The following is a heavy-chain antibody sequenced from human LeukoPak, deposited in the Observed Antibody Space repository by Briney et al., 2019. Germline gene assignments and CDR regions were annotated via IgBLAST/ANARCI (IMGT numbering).Heavy chain of an antibody. J-gene: IGHJ4*02. Sequence: SQTLSLTCAVSGGSISSGGYSWSWLRQPPGKGLEWIGYIYHSGSTYHNPSLKSRVTISVDRSKNQFSLKLSSVTAADTAVYYCACAMSARIHYWGQGTLVTVSS. CDR2: IYHSGST. V-gene: IGHV4-30-2*01. CDR3: ACAMSARIHY. CDR1: GGSISSGGYS. D-gene: IGHD6-25*01.